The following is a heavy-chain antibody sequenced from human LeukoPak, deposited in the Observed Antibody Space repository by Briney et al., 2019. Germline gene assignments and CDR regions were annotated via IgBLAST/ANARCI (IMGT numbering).Heavy chain of an antibody. Sequence: PSETLSLTCTVSGGSISSHYWSWIRQPPGKGLEWIGYIYYSGSTNYNPSLKSRVTISVDTSKNQFSLKLSSVTAADTAVYYCARAGSSGYYYEVDYWGQGTLVTVSS. J-gene: IGHJ4*02. V-gene: IGHV4-59*11. CDR1: GGSISSHY. CDR2: IYYSGST. D-gene: IGHD3-22*01. CDR3: ARAGSSGYYYEVDY.